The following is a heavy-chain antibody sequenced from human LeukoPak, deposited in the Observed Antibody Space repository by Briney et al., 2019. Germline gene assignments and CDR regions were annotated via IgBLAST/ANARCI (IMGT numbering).Heavy chain of an antibody. V-gene: IGHV4-39*01. CDR1: GGSISSSDYY. Sequence: SETLSLTCTVSGGSISSSDYYWGWVRQPPGKGLEWIGSIFYSGSTYYNPSLKSRVTMSVDTSKNQFSLRLISVTAADTAVYYCARRVDMSATVDYWGQGTLVTVSS. CDR2: IFYSGST. D-gene: IGHD5-24*01. J-gene: IGHJ4*02. CDR3: ARRVDMSATVDY.